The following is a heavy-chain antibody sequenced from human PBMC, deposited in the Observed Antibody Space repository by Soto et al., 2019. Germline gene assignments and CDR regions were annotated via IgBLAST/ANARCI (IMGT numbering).Heavy chain of an antibody. CDR3: VRDCYCSSTSCSYNWFDP. Sequence: QVQLVQSGAEVKKPGASVKVSCKASGYTFTSYAMHWVRQAPGQRLDWMGWIKAGNGNTKYSQKFQGRGTITRDTYANAAYLELSGLRTADRAVYYCVRDCYCSSTSCSYNWFDPWGQGTLVTVSS. CDR1: GYTFTSYA. D-gene: IGHD2-2*01. CDR2: IKAGNGNT. V-gene: IGHV1-3*01. J-gene: IGHJ5*02.